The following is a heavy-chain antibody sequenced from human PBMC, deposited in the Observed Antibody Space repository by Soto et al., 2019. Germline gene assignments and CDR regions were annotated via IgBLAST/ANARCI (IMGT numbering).Heavy chain of an antibody. J-gene: IGHJ3*02. Sequence: ASVKVSCKASGYTFTSYYMHWVRQAPGQGLEWMGIINPSGGSTSYAQKFQGRVTMTRDTSTSTVYMELSSLRSEDTAVYYCARVLRYCISTSCYLPGAFAIWGQGTMVTVSS. CDR3: ARVLRYCISTSCYLPGAFAI. CDR1: GYTFTSYY. V-gene: IGHV1-46*01. CDR2: INPSGGST. D-gene: IGHD2-2*01.